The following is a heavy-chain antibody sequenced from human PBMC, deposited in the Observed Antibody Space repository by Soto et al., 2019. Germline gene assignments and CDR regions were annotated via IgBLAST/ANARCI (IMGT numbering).Heavy chain of an antibody. V-gene: IGHV4-59*01. CDR2: IYYSGST. CDR1: GGSISSDY. Sequence: SETLSLTCTVSGGSISSDYWSWIRQPPGKGLEWIGYIYYSGSTNYNPSLKSRVTISVDTSKNQFSLKLSSVTAADTAVYYCARGSPNNWNHYSFDYWGQGTLVTVSS. D-gene: IGHD1-20*01. CDR3: ARGSPNNWNHYSFDY. J-gene: IGHJ4*02.